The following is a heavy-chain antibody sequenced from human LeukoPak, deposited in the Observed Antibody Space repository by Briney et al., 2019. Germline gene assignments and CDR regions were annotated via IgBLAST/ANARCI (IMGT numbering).Heavy chain of an antibody. D-gene: IGHD6-19*01. J-gene: IGHJ4*02. Sequence: GASVKVSCKASGYTFTSYDINWVRQATGQGLEWMGWMNPNSGNTSYAQKFQGRVTITRNTSISTAYMELSSLRSEDTAVYYCARAGISSGWYFSRGVYFDYWGQGTLVTVSS. CDR2: MNPNSGNT. V-gene: IGHV1-8*03. CDR3: ARAGISSGWYFSRGVYFDY. CDR1: GYTFTSYD.